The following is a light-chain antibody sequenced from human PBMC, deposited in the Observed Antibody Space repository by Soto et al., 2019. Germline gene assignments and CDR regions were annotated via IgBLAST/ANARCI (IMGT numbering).Light chain of an antibody. J-gene: IGKJ4*01. CDR1: QSVSSY. V-gene: IGKV3-11*01. CDR2: DAS. Sequence: EIVLPQSPATLSLSPGERATLSCRASQSVSSYLVWSQQKPGQAPRLLIYDASNRAPGIPARFSGSGSGTDFTLTISSLEPEDFAVYYCQQRSDWPPLTFGGGTKVEIK. CDR3: QQRSDWPPLT.